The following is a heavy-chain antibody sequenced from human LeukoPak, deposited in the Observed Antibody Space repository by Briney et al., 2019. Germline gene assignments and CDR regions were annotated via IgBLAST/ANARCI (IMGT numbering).Heavy chain of an antibody. CDR2: IYYSGST. CDR3: ARWARGESSSWYRNNWFDP. J-gene: IGHJ5*02. V-gene: IGHV4-31*03. D-gene: IGHD6-13*01. Sequence: SQTLSLTCTVSGGSISSGGYYWSWILQHPGKGLEWIGYIYYSGSTYYNPSLKSRVTISVDTSKNQFSLKLSSVTAADTAVYYCARWARGESSSWYRNNWFDPWGQGTLVTVSS. CDR1: GGSISSGGYY.